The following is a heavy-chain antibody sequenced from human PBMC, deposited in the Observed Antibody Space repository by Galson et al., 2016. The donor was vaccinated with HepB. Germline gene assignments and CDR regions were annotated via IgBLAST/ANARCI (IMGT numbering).Heavy chain of an antibody. CDR2: INQDGSEK. D-gene: IGHD4-17*01. V-gene: IGHV3-7*01. CDR3: AKNFGDYVGDTFDM. CDR1: GFTFNFYL. J-gene: IGHJ3*02. Sequence: SLRLSCAASGFTFNFYLMSWVRQAPGKGLKWVANINQDGSEKSYMDSVKGRFTISRDNAKNSLYLQMNSLRAEDTAVYYCAKNFGDYVGDTFDMWGQGTMVTVSS.